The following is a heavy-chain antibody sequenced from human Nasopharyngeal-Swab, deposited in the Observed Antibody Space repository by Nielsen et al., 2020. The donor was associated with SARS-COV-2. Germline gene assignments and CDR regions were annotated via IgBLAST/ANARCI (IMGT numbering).Heavy chain of an antibody. D-gene: IGHD3-9*01. Sequence: WIRQPPGKGLEWVAVISYDGSNKYYADSVKGRFTISRDNSKNTLYLQMNSLRAEDTAVYYYAKAGQGNFAPYYFDYWGQGTLVTVSS. CDR3: AKAGQGNFAPYYFDY. J-gene: IGHJ4*02. CDR2: ISYDGSNK. V-gene: IGHV3-30*18.